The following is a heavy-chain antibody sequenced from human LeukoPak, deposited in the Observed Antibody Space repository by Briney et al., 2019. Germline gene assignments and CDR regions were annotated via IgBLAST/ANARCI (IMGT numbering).Heavy chain of an antibody. D-gene: IGHD3-22*01. Sequence: GASVKVSCKASGYTFTTYGIRWVRQAPGQGLEWMGWISAYNGNTNYAQKFQGRVTMTTDTSTSTAYMELRSLRSDDTAVYHCATTWAETYYYDSSGYYFDYWGQGTLVTVSP. CDR2: ISAYNGNT. CDR3: ATTWAETYYYDSSGYYFDY. CDR1: GYTFTTYG. J-gene: IGHJ4*02. V-gene: IGHV1-18*01.